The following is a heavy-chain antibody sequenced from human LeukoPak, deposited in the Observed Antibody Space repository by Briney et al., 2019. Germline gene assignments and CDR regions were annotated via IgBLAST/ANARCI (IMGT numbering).Heavy chain of an antibody. CDR2: ISWNSGYI. Sequence: GRSLRLSCAASGFTYDNYAMHWVRQAPGKGLEWLSIISWNSGYIGYADSVKGRFTISRDNAKKSLDLQMNSLRAEDTAFYYCAKVRGTYSSGYFFDYWGQGTLVTVSS. J-gene: IGHJ4*02. V-gene: IGHV3-9*01. CDR1: GFTYDNYA. D-gene: IGHD6-19*01. CDR3: AKVRGTYSSGYFFDY.